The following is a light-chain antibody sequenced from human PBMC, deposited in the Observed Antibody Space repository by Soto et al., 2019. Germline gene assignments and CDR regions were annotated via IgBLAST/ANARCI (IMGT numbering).Light chain of an antibody. J-gene: IGKJ2*01. CDR3: QQSYNIPYT. V-gene: IGKV1-39*01. CDR2: AAS. Sequence: DIPLTQSPSSLSASVGDRVTLTCRTSQTISSYLNWYQQKPGKAPKLLISAASGLQSWVPSRFSGSGSGIDFTLTITTLQPEDFATYYCQQSYNIPYTFGQGTKLEIK. CDR1: QTISSY.